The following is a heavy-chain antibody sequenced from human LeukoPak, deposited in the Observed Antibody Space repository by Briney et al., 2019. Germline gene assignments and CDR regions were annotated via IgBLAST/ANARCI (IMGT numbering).Heavy chain of an antibody. CDR2: TFYAGST. J-gene: IGHJ4*02. V-gene: IGHV4-28*01. CDR1: GYSISSNHW. Sequence: PSDTLSLTCAVSGYSISSNHWWGWIRQPPGKGLEWIGYTFYAGSTYYNPSLKSRVTISVDMSKNQFSLRLSSVTAADTAVYYCAKHQTYYYDSSGYPIDNWGQGTLVTVSS. CDR3: AKHQTYYYDSSGYPIDN. D-gene: IGHD3-22*01.